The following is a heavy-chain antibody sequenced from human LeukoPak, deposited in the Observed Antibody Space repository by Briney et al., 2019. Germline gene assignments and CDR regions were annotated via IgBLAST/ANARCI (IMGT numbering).Heavy chain of an antibody. J-gene: IGHJ4*02. CDR2: IYYTANT. V-gene: IGHV4-39*01. D-gene: IGHD3-22*01. CDR1: GGSISISSYY. CDR3: ARRDHNDSSGYFDY. Sequence: SETLSLTCTVSGGSISISSYYWGWIRQPPGKGLEWIGSIYYTANTYYNSSLKSPVTISVDTSKNQFSLKLRSVTAADSAVYYCARRDHNDSSGYFDYWGQGTLVTVSS.